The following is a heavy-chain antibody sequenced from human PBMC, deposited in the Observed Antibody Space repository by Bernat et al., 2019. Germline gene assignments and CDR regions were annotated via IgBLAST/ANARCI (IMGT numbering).Heavy chain of an antibody. D-gene: IGHD2-2*02. Sequence: QLQLQESGPGLVKASETLSLNCTVSGGSISSSSYYWGWIRQPPGKGLEWIGSIYYSGSTYYNPSLKSRVTISLDTSKNQFSLKLSSVTAADTAVYYCARIGCSSTSCYTGPGGWFDPWGQGTLVTVSS. V-gene: IGHV4-39*01. CDR3: ARIGCSSTSCYTGPGGWFDP. J-gene: IGHJ5*02. CDR2: IYYSGST. CDR1: GGSISSSSYY.